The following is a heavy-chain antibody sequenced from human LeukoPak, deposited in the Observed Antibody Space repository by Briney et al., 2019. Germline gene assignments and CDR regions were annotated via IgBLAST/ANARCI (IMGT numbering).Heavy chain of an antibody. CDR1: GFTFSSYG. J-gene: IGHJ4*02. V-gene: IGHV3-33*01. D-gene: IGHD2-2*01. CDR3: ARERSPGGIVIVPTALGS. Sequence: GGSLRLSCGASGFTFSSYGMHWVRQAPGKGLEWVALIWHDGTNKYYADSVKGRFTISRDNSKNTLYLQMNSLRVEDTAVFYCARERSPGGIVIVPTALGSWGQGTLVIVSS. CDR2: IWHDGTNK.